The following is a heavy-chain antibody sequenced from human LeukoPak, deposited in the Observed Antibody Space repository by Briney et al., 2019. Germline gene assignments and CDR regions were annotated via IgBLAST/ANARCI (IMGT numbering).Heavy chain of an antibody. Sequence: GGSLRLSCAASGFTFTNNALSWFRQAPGKGLEWVSDIRGGGDTYYAESVKGRFTISKDNSKNTLYLQMNSLRAEDTALYYASGHGSNSYWGQGTLVTVSS. CDR1: GFTFTNNA. CDR2: IRGGGDT. D-gene: IGHD6-13*01. CDR3: SGHGSNSY. V-gene: IGHV3-23*01. J-gene: IGHJ4*02.